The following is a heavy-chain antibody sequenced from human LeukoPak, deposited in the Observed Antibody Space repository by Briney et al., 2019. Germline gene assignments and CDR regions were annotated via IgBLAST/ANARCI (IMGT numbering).Heavy chain of an antibody. CDR3: ARGSTARYYYDSSGYYRGAVDY. Sequence: ASVTVSCKASGYTFTGYYMHWVRQAPGQGLEWMGWINPNSGGTNYAQKFQGRVTMTRDTSISTAFMELRSLRSDDTAVYYCARGSTARYYYDSSGYYRGAVDYWGQGTLVTISS. D-gene: IGHD3-22*01. CDR1: GYTFTGYY. J-gene: IGHJ4*02. CDR2: INPNSGGT. V-gene: IGHV1-2*02.